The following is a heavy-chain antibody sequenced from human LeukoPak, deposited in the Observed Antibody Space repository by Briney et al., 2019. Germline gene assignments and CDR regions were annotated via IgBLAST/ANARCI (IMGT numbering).Heavy chain of an antibody. J-gene: IGHJ4*02. D-gene: IGHD2-2*01. CDR1: GGTFSRYA. V-gene: IGHV1-69*05. Sequence: ASVKVSCKASGGTFSRYAISWVRQAPGQGLEWMGGIIPIFGTANYAQKFQGRVTITTDESTSTAYMELSSLRSEDTAVYYCATSVRNIVVVPAAMVNWGQGTLVTVSS. CDR2: IIPIFGTA. CDR3: ATSVRNIVVVPAAMVN.